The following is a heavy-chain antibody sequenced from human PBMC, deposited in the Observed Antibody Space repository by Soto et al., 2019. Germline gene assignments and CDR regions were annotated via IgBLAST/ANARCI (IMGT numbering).Heavy chain of an antibody. CDR3: AHRLGYIDY. V-gene: IGHV2-5*02. CDR2: IYWDDDK. J-gene: IGHJ4*02. CDR1: GLSVGASGVG. Sequence: RTLVYPTPTLTLTCPLSGLSVGASGVGVGWIRQPPGKALEWLALIYWDDDKRYSPSLKSRLTITKDTSKNQVVLTMTNMDPVDTATYYCAHRLGYIDYWGQGTLVTVSS.